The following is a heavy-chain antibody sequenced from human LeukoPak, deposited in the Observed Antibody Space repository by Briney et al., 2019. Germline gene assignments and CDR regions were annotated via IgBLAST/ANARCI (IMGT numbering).Heavy chain of an antibody. Sequence: ASVKVSCKVSGYTLTELSMHWVRQAPGKGLEWMGGFDPEDGETIYAQKFQGRVTMTEDTSTDTAYMELSSLRSEDTAVYYCARDTQGEYQLPNDAFDIWGQGTMVTVSS. D-gene: IGHD2-2*01. CDR3: ARDTQGEYQLPNDAFDI. CDR2: FDPEDGET. CDR1: GYTLTELS. J-gene: IGHJ3*02. V-gene: IGHV1-24*01.